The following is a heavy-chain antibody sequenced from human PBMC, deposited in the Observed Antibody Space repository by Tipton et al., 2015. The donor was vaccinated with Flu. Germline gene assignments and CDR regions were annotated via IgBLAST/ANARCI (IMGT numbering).Heavy chain of an antibody. CDR1: GGSINSGGSY. CDR3: ARDQGFGDGLTYDYYVMDV. D-gene: IGHD3-10*01. V-gene: IGHV4-31*03. J-gene: IGHJ6*02. Sequence: TLSLTCTVSGGSINSGGSYWSWIRQYPGKGLEWIAGIYYSGSAYYNPFLESRVTISVDMSKNQFSLKLNSVTAADTAVYYCARDQGFGDGLTYDYYVMDVWGQGTLVTVSS. CDR2: IYYSGSA.